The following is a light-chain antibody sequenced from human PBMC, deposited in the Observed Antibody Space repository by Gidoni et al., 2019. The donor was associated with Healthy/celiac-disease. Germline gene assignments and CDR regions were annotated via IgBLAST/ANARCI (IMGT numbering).Light chain of an antibody. CDR3: QQYNSYPGT. J-gene: IGKJ1*01. Sequence: DIQMTQSPSTLPASVGDRATITCRASQSISSWLAWYQQKPGKAPKLLIYKASSLESGVPSRFSGSGSGTEFTLTISSLQPDDFAASYCQQYNSYPGTFGQGTKVEIK. CDR1: QSISSW. CDR2: KAS. V-gene: IGKV1-5*03.